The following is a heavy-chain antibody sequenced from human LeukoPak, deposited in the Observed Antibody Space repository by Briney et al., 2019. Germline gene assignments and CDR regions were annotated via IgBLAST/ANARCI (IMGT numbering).Heavy chain of an antibody. V-gene: IGHV3-30*02. D-gene: IGHD6-19*01. CDR1: GFTFSSYG. CDR2: IRYDGSNK. J-gene: IGHJ5*02. CDR3: AKDPEKQWLVGSWSDP. Sequence: GGSLRLSCAASGFTFSSYGMHWVRQAPGKGLEWVAFIRYDGSNKYYADSVKGRFTISRDNSKNTLYLQMNSLRAEDTAVYYCAKDPEKQWLVGSWSDPWGQGTLVTVSS.